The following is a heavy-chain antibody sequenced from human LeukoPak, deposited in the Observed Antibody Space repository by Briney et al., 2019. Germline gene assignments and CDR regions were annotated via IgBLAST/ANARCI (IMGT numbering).Heavy chain of an antibody. D-gene: IGHD4-23*01. J-gene: IGHJ3*02. CDR3: ARTTTVVTRDAFDI. V-gene: IGHV3-7*01. CDR2: IKEDGSKT. Sequence: PGGSLRLSCAASGFTFSSCWMTWVRQAPGKGLEWVANIKEDGSKTFYVDSVKGRFTISRDNAKNSLYLQMNSLRAEDTAVYYCARTTTVVTRDAFDIWGQGTMVTVSS. CDR1: GFTFSSCW.